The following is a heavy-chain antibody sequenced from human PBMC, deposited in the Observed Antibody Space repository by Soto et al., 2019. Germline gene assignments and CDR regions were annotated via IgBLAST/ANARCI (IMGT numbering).Heavy chain of an antibody. V-gene: IGHV1-2*02. D-gene: IGHD1-26*01. CDR3: ARNVDSGLDY. CDR1: GYTFTDHY. Sequence: ASVKVSCKASGYTFTDHYIHWLRQAPGQSLEWMGFINPCGGGTHYARKFQGRVTMARDTSTGTAYMDLSGLRSDDTAVYYCARNVDSGLDYWGQGTLVTSPQ. J-gene: IGHJ4*02. CDR2: INPCGGGT.